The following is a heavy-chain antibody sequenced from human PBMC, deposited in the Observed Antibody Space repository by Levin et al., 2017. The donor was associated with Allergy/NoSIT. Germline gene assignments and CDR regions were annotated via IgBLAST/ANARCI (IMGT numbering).Heavy chain of an antibody. CDR1: GFNFDHYA. D-gene: IGHD2-15*01. CDR2: IGWNGGTK. CDR3: VKGLSGDYYYYGMDV. J-gene: IGHJ6*02. Sequence: GGSLRLSCAASGFNFDHYALHWVRQIPGKGLEWISGIGWNGGTKGYAESVKGRFIISRDNRKNSLSLEMNSLTSDDTALYFCVKGLSGDYYYYGMDVWGQGTTVTVS. V-gene: IGHV3-9*01.